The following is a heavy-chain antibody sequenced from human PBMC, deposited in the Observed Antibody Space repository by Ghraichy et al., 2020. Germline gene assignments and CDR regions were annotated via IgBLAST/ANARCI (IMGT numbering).Heavy chain of an antibody. J-gene: IGHJ4*02. CDR3: AKLGLYDSSGYPAY. Sequence: GALRLSCAASGFTFSSYAMSWVRQAPGKGLEWVSAISGSGGSTYYADSVKGRFTISRDNSKNTLYLQMNSLRAEDTAVYYCAKLGLYDSSGYPAYWGQGTLVTVSS. D-gene: IGHD3-22*01. CDR1: GFTFSSYA. CDR2: ISGSGGST. V-gene: IGHV3-23*01.